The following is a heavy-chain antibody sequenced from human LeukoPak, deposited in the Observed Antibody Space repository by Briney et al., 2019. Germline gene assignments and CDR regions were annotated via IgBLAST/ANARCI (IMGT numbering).Heavy chain of an antibody. CDR2: ISGNGGST. J-gene: IGHJ4*02. V-gene: IGHV3-23*01. Sequence: GGTLRLSCAASGFTFSSYGMSWVRQAPGKGLEWVSAISGNGGSTYYADSVKGRFTISRDNSKNTLYLQMNSLRAEDTAVYYCAKDGGYYYDSSGTDYWGQGTLVTVSS. CDR3: AKDGGYYYDSSGTDY. CDR1: GFTFSSYG. D-gene: IGHD3-22*01.